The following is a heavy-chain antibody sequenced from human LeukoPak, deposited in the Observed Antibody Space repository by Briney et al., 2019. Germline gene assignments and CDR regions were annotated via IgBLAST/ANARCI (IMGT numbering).Heavy chain of an antibody. CDR1: GSSITSYS. CDR3: ARSGCYSIHAFDI. J-gene: IGHJ3*02. CDR2: IYTSGST. V-gene: IGHV4-4*09. Sequence: SETLSLACTVSGSSITSYSWTWIRQSPGKGLEWIGYIYTSGSTNYNPSLKSRVTISVDTSKNQFSLKLSSVTAADTAVYYCARSGCYSIHAFDIWGQGTMVTVSS. D-gene: IGHD3-10*01.